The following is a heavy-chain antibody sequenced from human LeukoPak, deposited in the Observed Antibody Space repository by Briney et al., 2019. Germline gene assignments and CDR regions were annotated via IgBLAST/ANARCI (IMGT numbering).Heavy chain of an antibody. CDR2: ISGSSSHI. J-gene: IGHJ4*02. CDR3: AREYSGYVPDY. Sequence: GGSLRLSCVASGFIFSSYSMNWVRQAPGKGPEWVSSISGSSSHIYYADSVKGRFTVSRDNARSSLYLQMNSLRVEDTAVYYCAREYSGYVPDYWGQGTLVTVSS. D-gene: IGHD5-12*01. CDR1: GFIFSSYS. V-gene: IGHV3-21*01.